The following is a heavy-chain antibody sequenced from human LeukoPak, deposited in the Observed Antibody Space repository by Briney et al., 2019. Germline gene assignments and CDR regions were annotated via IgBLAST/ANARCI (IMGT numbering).Heavy chain of an antibody. CDR1: GGTFSIYA. J-gene: IGHJ4*02. V-gene: IGHV1-69*04. Sequence: SVKVSCKASGGTFSIYAISWVRQAPGQGGEGMGRIIPIFGIANYAQKFQGRVTITADKSTSTAYMELSSLRSEDTAVYYCASPGGYSYGRDGFDYWGQGTLVTVSS. CDR2: IIPIFGIA. CDR3: ASPGGYSYGRDGFDY. D-gene: IGHD5-18*01.